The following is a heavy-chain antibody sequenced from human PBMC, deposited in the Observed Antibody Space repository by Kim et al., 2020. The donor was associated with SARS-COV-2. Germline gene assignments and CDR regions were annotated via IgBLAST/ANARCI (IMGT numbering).Heavy chain of an antibody. D-gene: IGHD3-16*01. CDR3: PRQVRGGRHLDP. Sequence: SETLSLTCTVSGVSIDTSDYYWAWIRQPPGQGLEWIATIYFTGTTFYSPSRKSRATVSIDTSKDQFSLDLNSATTTDTSMYYCPRQVRGGRHLDPCGQG. J-gene: IGHJ5*02. CDR1: GVSIDTSDYY. V-gene: IGHV4-39*01. CDR2: IYFTGTT.